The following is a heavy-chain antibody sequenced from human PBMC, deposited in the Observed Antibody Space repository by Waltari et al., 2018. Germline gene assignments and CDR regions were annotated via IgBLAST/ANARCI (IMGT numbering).Heavy chain of an antibody. V-gene: IGHV1-2*02. CDR1: GYTFTVYD. CDR3: ARGGFSYGFSSAFDL. D-gene: IGHD5-18*01. Sequence: QVQLVQSGPELKKPGASVKVSCKASGYTFTVYDIHWVRRAPGQGLEWLGWIVPNSGGTHYEQKFQGRVTMTTDTSTSTAYLEMTNLRSDDTAIYYCARGGFSYGFSSAFDLWGRGTLVTVSS. J-gene: IGHJ2*01. CDR2: IVPNSGGT.